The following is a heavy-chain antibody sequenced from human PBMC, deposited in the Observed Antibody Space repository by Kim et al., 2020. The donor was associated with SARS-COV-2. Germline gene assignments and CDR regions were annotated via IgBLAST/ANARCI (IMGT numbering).Heavy chain of an antibody. V-gene: IGHV3-30-3*01. CDR2: ISYDGINK. CDR1: GFTFNSYA. CDR3: ARDLSSSWYGDLDS. D-gene: IGHD6-13*01. J-gene: IGHJ4*02. Sequence: SLRLSCAASGFTFNSYAMHWVRQAPGKGLEWVAVISYDGINKYYADSVKGRFTISRDNSKNTLYLQMNSLRAEDTAVYYCARDLSSSWYGDLDSWGQGTLVTVSS.